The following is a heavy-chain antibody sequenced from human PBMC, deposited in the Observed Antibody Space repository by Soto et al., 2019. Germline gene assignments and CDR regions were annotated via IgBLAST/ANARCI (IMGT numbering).Heavy chain of an antibody. D-gene: IGHD2-8*01. V-gene: IGHV4-59*08. Sequence: SETLSLTCTVSGGSISSYYWSWIRQPPGKGLEWIGYIYYSGSTNYNPSLKSRVTKSVDTSKNQFSLKLSSVTAADTAVYYCARTIVLMGTPAYYFDYWGQGTLVTVS. CDR3: ARTIVLMGTPAYYFDY. CDR2: IYYSGST. J-gene: IGHJ4*02. CDR1: GGSISSYY.